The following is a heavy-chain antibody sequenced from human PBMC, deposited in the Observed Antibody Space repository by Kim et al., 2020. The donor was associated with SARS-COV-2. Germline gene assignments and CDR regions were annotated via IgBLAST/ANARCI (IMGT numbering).Heavy chain of an antibody. D-gene: IGHD3-22*01. V-gene: IGHV3-7*01. J-gene: IGHJ4*02. CDR1: GFTFSSYW. Sequence: GGSLRLSCAASGFTFSSYWMSWVRQAPGKGLEWVANIKQDGSEKYYVDSVKGRFTISRDNAKNSLYLQMNSLRAEDTAVYYCARDPELYYYDSSGYYAPGVSDYWGQGTLVTVSS. CDR3: ARDPELYYYDSSGYYAPGVSDY. CDR2: IKQDGSEK.